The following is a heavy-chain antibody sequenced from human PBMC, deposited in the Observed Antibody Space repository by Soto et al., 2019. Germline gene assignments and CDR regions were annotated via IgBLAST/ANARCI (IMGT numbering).Heavy chain of an antibody. CDR3: ARGGYYYDRPGYHSTLDY. CDR2: IYYNGYT. CDR1: FASISSGDYY. Sequence: PSETLALTCSESFASISSGDYYWSWIRQSPGKGLEWIGYIYYNGYTYYNPSLKSRLTISVDTSQNQFSLKLTSVTAADTAVYYCARGGYYYDRPGYHSTLDYWGQGTRVTVSS. J-gene: IGHJ4*02. D-gene: IGHD3-22*01. V-gene: IGHV4-30-4*01.